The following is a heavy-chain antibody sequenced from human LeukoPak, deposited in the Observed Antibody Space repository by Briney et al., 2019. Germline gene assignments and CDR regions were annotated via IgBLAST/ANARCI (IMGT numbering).Heavy chain of an antibody. V-gene: IGHV3-21*01. Sequence: GGSLRLSCAASGFTFSSYSMNWVRQAPGKGLEWVSSISSSSSYIYYADSVKGRFTIPRDNAKNSLYLQMNSLRAEDTAVYYCARGPPMTTIDYFDYWGQGTLVTVSS. D-gene: IGHD5-24*01. CDR1: GFTFSSYS. CDR2: ISSSSSYI. J-gene: IGHJ4*02. CDR3: ARGPPMTTIDYFDY.